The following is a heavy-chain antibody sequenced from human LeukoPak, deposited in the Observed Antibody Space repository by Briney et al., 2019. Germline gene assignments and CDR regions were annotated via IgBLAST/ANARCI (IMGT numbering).Heavy chain of an antibody. CDR1: GGSISSYY. CDR2: IYYSGST. J-gene: IGHJ6*03. D-gene: IGHD3-10*01. V-gene: IGHV4-59*01. Sequence: SETLSLTCTVSGGSISSYYWSWIRQPPGKGLEWIGYIYYSGSTNYNPSLKSRVTISVDTSKNQFSLKLSSVTAADTAVYYCARVRVNYYDSGSSYYYYMDVWGKGTTVTVSS. CDR3: ARVRVNYYDSGSSYYYYMDV.